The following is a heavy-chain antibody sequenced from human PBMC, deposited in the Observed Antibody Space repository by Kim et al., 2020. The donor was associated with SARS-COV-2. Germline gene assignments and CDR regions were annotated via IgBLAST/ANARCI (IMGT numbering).Heavy chain of an antibody. Sequence: SETLSLTCTVSGGSISSYYWSWIRQPPGKGLEWIGYIYYSGSTNYNPSLKSRVTISVDTSKNQFSLKLSSVTAADTAVYYCARFVRRGLSYYGMDVWGQGTTVTVSS. V-gene: IGHV4-59*08. CDR3: ARFVRRGLSYYGMDV. D-gene: IGHD1-1*01. CDR2: IYYSGST. CDR1: GGSISSYY. J-gene: IGHJ6*02.